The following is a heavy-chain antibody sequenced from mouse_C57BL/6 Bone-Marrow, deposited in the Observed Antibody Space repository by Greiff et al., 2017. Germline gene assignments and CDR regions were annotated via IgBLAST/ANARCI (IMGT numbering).Heavy chain of an antibody. V-gene: IGHV1-26*01. J-gene: IGHJ1*03. CDR1: GYTFTDYY. CDR2: INPNNGGT. CDR3: ARAGGYAFYWYFDV. Sequence: EVQLQQSGPELVKPGASVKISCKASGYTFTDYYMNWVKQSHGKSLEWIGDINPNNGGTSYNQKFKGKATLTVDKSSSTAYMELRSLTSEDSAVYYCARAGGYAFYWYFDVWGTGTTVTVSS. D-gene: IGHD2-2*01.